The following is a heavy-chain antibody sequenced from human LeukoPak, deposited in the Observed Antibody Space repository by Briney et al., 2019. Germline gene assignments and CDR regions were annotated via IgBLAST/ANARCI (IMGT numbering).Heavy chain of an antibody. CDR2: INHSGST. CDR3: ARLGSSSSIDY. J-gene: IGHJ4*02. CDR1: GGSFSGYY. V-gene: IGHV4-34*01. Sequence: SETLSLTCAVYGGSFSGYYWSWIRQPPGKGLEWIGEINHSGSTNYNPSLKSRVTILVDTSKNQFSLKLSSVTAADTAVYYCARLGSSSSIDYWGQGTLVTVSS. D-gene: IGHD6-6*01.